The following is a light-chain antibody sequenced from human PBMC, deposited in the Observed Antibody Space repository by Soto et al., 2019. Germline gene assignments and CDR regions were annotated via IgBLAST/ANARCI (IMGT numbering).Light chain of an antibody. CDR3: QHNNTGPT. Sequence: EIVMTQSPATLSVSPGEGATLSCRASQSVSSNLARYQQKPGQAPRLLIYDASTRATGVPARFSGYGSGTVFTLTSSSLQYDDSAHYDCQHNNTGPTFGPGTKLEIK. CDR1: QSVSSN. V-gene: IGKV3D-15*01. J-gene: IGKJ3*01. CDR2: DAS.